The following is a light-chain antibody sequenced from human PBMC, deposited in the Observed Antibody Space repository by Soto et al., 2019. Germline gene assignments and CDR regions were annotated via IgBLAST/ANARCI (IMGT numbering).Light chain of an antibody. CDR2: YTT. CDR1: TGAVTSAFY. Sequence: QAVVTQEPSVTVSPGGTVTLTCASDTGAVTSAFYPSWFQQKSGHPPKTLIYYTTIKHSWTPARFSGSLLGGRAALTLSNVQPEDEAEYYCLLYYGGANWVFGGGTKLTVL. V-gene: IGLV7-43*01. J-gene: IGLJ3*02. CDR3: LLYYGGANWV.